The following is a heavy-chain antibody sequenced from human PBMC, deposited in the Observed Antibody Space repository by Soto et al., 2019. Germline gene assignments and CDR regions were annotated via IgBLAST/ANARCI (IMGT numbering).Heavy chain of an antibody. J-gene: IGHJ6*02. CDR1: GGSIGSTTYY. D-gene: IGHD6-13*01. CDR2: FFVGGNT. Sequence: TSETLSLTCTVSGGSIGSTTYYWGWMRQPPGKGLEWIASFFVGGNTYYNPSLKSRVTISVDTSKNQFSLKLSSVTAADTAVYYCASSNIAAAGFYYDGMDVWGRGTTVT. V-gene: IGHV4-39*07. CDR3: ASSNIAAAGFYYDGMDV.